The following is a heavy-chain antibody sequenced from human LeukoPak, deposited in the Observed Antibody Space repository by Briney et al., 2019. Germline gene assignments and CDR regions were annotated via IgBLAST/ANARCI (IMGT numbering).Heavy chain of an antibody. CDR1: GYTFTIYG. CDR3: ARDRIAVAGRKYYYYMDV. Sequence: ASVKVSCKASGYTFTIYGISWVRQAPGQGLEWMGGIIPSLGTANYAQKFKGRVTITADKSTSTAYMELSSLRSEDTAVYYCARDRIAVAGRKYYYYMDVWGKGTTVTVSS. D-gene: IGHD6-19*01. V-gene: IGHV1-69*06. J-gene: IGHJ6*03. CDR2: IIPSLGTA.